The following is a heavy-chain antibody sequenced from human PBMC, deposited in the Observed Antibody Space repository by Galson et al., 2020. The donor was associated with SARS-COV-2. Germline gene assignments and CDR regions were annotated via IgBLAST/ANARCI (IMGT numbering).Heavy chain of an antibody. CDR3: ARDFWSRYYLDS. J-gene: IGHJ4*02. V-gene: IGHV4-30-4*01. Sequence: TLSITCTVSGGSISSTDSYWSWIRQSPGKGLEWIGYTYYSGNTYYNPSLKSRVTMSVDTSKNQFSLKLTSVTAADTAVYYCARDFWSRYYLDSWGQGTPVTVSS. CDR1: GGSISSTDSY. D-gene: IGHD3-3*01. CDR2: TYYSGNT.